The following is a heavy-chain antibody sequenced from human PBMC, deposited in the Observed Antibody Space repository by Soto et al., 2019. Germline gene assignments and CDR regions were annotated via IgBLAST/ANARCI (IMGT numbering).Heavy chain of an antibody. CDR2: IYKSGST. D-gene: IGHD3-3*01. CDR3: ARDSGDVSGVGFDY. Sequence: VELRESGPGLVRPSQTLSLACNVSGDSISTSFFYWGWVRQIPGKGLEWIGYIYKSGSTYYNPSPQSRVRMSVDSSKNQFSLSLSPVTAADTAVYYCARDSGDVSGVGFDYWGPGTLVTVSS. CDR1: GDSISTSFFY. J-gene: IGHJ4*02. V-gene: IGHV4-31*03.